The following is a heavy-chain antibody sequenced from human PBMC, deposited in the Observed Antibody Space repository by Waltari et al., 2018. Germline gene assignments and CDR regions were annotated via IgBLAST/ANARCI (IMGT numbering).Heavy chain of an antibody. CDR3: ARDPYGSGSCLTN. CDR2: IWYDGSNK. Sequence: QVQLVESGGGVVQPGRSLRLSCAASGFPFGSYGMPWVRQAPGKGLEWVAVIWYDGSNKYYADSVKGRFTISRDNSKNTLYLQMNSLRAEDTAVYYCARDPYGSGSCLTNWGQGTLVTVSS. CDR1: GFPFGSYG. V-gene: IGHV3-33*01. J-gene: IGHJ4*02. D-gene: IGHD3-10*01.